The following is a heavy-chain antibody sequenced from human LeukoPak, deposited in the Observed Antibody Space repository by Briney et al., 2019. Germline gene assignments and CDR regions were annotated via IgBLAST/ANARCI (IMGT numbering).Heavy chain of an antibody. Sequence: GGSLRLSCAASGFTFSSYSMNWVRQSPGQGLEWVSYISSSSSNIYYADSVKGRFTISRDNAKNSLYLQMNSMRDEDTAVYYCARDRGGLGIQLWSNWFDPWGQGTLVTVSS. V-gene: IGHV3-48*02. J-gene: IGHJ5*02. D-gene: IGHD5-18*01. CDR1: GFTFSSYS. CDR3: ARDRGGLGIQLWSNWFDP. CDR2: ISSSSSNI.